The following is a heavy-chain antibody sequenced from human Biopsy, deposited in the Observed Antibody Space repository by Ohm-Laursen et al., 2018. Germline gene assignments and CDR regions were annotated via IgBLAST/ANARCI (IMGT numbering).Heavy chain of an antibody. V-gene: IGHV3-9*01. J-gene: IGHJ4*02. D-gene: IGHD3-3*01. Sequence: SMRLSCTASGFTFDDHVMHWVRQAPGKGLEWVSGISWDGGSEGYADSVKGRFTISRDNAKNSLFLQMNSLTTEDTALYYCVRGYSSSWSGYLDHWGQGTLVTVSS. CDR2: ISWDGGSE. CDR3: VRGYSSSWSGYLDH. CDR1: GFTFDDHV.